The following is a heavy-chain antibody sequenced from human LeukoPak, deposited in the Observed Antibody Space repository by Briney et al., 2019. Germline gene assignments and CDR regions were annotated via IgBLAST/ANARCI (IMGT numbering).Heavy chain of an antibody. D-gene: IGHD2-2*01. CDR2: ISYDGSNK. Sequence: GGSLRLSCAASGFTFSSYAMHWVRQAPGKGLEWVAVISYDGSNKYYADSVKGRFTISRDNSQNTLYLQMNSLRVEDTAIYYCAKASSETNFDYWGQGTLVTVSS. CDR1: GFTFSSYA. CDR3: AKASSETNFDY. V-gene: IGHV3-30*14. J-gene: IGHJ4*02.